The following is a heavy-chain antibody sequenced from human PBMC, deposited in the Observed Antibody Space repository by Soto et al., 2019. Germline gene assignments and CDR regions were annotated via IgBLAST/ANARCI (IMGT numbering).Heavy chain of an antibody. J-gene: IGHJ6*02. D-gene: IGHD6-13*01. CDR2: ISGSGGST. CDR3: AKGSGGPGYSSSWTYYYYGMDV. CDR1: GFTFSSYA. Sequence: GGSLRLSCAASGFTFSSYAMSWVRQAPGKGLEWVSAISGSGGSTYYADSVKGRFTISRDNSKNTLYLQMNSLRAEDTAVYYCAKGSGGPGYSSSWTYYYYGMDVWGQGTTVTVSS. V-gene: IGHV3-23*01.